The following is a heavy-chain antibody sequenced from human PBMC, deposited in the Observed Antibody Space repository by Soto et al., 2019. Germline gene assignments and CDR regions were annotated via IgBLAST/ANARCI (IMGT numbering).Heavy chain of an antibody. CDR1: GCTFTSYA. V-gene: IGHV1-3*01. Sequence: ASVKASCKASGCTFTSYAMHWLRQAPGQRLEWMGWINAGNGNTKYSQKFQGRVTITRDTSASTAYMELSSLRSEDTAVYYCAREGLGDYVWGSYTYYFDYWGQGTLVTAPQ. D-gene: IGHD3-16*01. J-gene: IGHJ4*02. CDR2: INAGNGNT. CDR3: AREGLGDYVWGSYTYYFDY.